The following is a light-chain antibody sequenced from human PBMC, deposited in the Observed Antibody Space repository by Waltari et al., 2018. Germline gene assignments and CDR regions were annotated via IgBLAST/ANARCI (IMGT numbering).Light chain of an antibody. CDR1: HDINTW. J-gene: IGKJ4*01. Sequence: DIQMTQSPSSVSASVGDRVTITCRASHDINTWLAWYQQKPGEAPKLLMYAASSLQSGVPSRFSGSGSGTDFTLTISSLQPEDFATYYCQQANRLPLTFGGGTKVEIK. CDR2: AAS. CDR3: QQANRLPLT. V-gene: IGKV1D-12*01.